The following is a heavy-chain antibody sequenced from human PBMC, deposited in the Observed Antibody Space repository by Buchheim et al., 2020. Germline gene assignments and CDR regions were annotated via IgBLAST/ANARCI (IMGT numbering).Heavy chain of an antibody. CDR1: GGSFSAHY. J-gene: IGHJ6*03. CDR2: MSHRGSP. D-gene: IGHD2-2*01. CDR3: ARGGLLVRYQDYMDV. Sequence: QVQLQQWGAGLLKPSETLSLTCGVSGGSFSAHYSSWIRQSPGKGLEWIGEMSHRGSPKYNPSLKSRATISLDTSKNQFSLGLRSVTAADTAVYYCARGGLLVRYQDYMDVWGKGTT. V-gene: IGHV4-34*01.